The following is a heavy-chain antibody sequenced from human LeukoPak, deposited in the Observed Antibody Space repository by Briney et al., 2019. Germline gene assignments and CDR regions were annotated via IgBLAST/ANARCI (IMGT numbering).Heavy chain of an antibody. CDR3: AKDSKAVVRGS. J-gene: IGHJ4*02. CDR1: GFTFSSYA. V-gene: IGHV3-23*01. Sequence: GGSLRLSCAASGFTFSSYAMSWVRQAPGKGLEWVSAISGSGGSTYYADSVKGRFTTSGDNSKNTLYLQMNSLRAEDTAVYYCAKDSKAVVRGSGGQGTLVTVSS. D-gene: IGHD3-10*01. CDR2: ISGSGGST.